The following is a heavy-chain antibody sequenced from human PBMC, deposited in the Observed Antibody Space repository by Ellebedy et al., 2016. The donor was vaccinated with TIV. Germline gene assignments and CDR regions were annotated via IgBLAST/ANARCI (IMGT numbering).Heavy chain of an antibody. D-gene: IGHD3-22*01. J-gene: IGHJ5*02. Sequence: PGGSLRLSCTASGFTFSTYAMHWVRQAPGKGLEWVAVISSDVSNVFYVDSVKGRFTVSRDNSKNTLFLQMNRLRDDDTAVYFCAREGYVSTDDYYVGGHLDLWGQGTLVTVSS. V-gene: IGHV3-30*01. CDR3: AREGYVSTDDYYVGGHLDL. CDR2: ISSDVSNV. CDR1: GFTFSTYA.